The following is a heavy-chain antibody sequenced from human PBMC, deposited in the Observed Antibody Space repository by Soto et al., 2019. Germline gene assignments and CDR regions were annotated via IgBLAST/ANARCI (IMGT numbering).Heavy chain of an antibody. CDR2: IWYDGSNK. V-gene: IGHV3-33*01. Sequence: GGSLRLSCAASGFTFSSYGMHWVRQAPGKGLEWVAVIWYDGSNKYYADSVKGRFTISRDNSKNTLYLQMNSLRAEDTAVYYCARDVGFGVPNSGRREHYYGMDVWGQGTTVTVSS. J-gene: IGHJ6*02. CDR3: ARDVGFGVPNSGRREHYYGMDV. D-gene: IGHD3-3*01. CDR1: GFTFSSYG.